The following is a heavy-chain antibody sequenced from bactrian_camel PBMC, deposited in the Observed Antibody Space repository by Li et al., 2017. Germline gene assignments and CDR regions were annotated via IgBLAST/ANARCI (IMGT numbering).Heavy chain of an antibody. Sequence: HVQLVESGGGSVQAGESLRLSCTAPGFTSHACSMDWYRQAEGKQREWVSAISPDGTTKLADSIKGRFTISQNNAKTTTWLQMNNLKLDDTAMCYCAPDSSPQMGCYWTRGTQVTVS. D-gene: IGHD5*01. CDR1: GFTSHACS. J-gene: IGHJ4*01. CDR3: APDSSPQMGCY. V-gene: IGHV3S53*01. CDR2: ISPDGTT.